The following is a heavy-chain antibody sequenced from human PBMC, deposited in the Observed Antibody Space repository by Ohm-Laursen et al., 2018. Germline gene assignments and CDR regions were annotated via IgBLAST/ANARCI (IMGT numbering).Heavy chain of an antibody. J-gene: IGHJ4*02. CDR2: ISSSGSTI. CDR1: GLTVSTNY. Sequence: SLRLSCAASGLTVSTNYMSWIRQAPGKGLEWVSYISSSGSTIYYADSVKGRFTISRDNAKNSLYLQMDSLRAEDTAVYYCARPLVPSAILRGYFDYWGQGTLVTVSS. D-gene: IGHD2-2*02. CDR3: ARPLVPSAILRGYFDY. V-gene: IGHV3-11*01.